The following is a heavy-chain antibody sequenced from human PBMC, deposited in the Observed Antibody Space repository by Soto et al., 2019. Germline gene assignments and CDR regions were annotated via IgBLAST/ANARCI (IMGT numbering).Heavy chain of an antibody. CDR1: GFTFSSYA. V-gene: IGHV3-30-3*01. Sequence: QVQLVESGGGVVQPGRSLRLSCAASGFTFSSYAMHWVRQAPGKGLEWVAVISYDGSNKYYADSVKGRFTISRDNSKNTLYLQMNSLRAEDTAVYYCARDRGMITFGGVIVNPYYYGMDVWGQGTTVTVSS. J-gene: IGHJ6*02. CDR2: ISYDGSNK. CDR3: ARDRGMITFGGVIVNPYYYGMDV. D-gene: IGHD3-16*02.